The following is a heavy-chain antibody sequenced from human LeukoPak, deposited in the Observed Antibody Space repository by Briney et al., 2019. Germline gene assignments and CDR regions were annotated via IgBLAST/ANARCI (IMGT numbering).Heavy chain of an antibody. CDR1: GCTLSSCDYY. D-gene: IGHD4-17*01. Sequence: TLSLTCAVSGCTLSSCDYYWIWIPQPPGRGLEWIGYIYYSGNTYYNPSRKSRVTISVDTSKNQFTLKLSSVTAADTAVYYCPSETLTVTTGYWGQGTLVTVSS. V-gene: IGHV4-30-4*01. CDR3: PSETLTVTTGY. CDR2: IYYSGNT. J-gene: IGHJ4*02.